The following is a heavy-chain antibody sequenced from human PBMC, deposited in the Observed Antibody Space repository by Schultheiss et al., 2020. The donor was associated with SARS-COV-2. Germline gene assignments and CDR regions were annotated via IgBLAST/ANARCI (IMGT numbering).Heavy chain of an antibody. CDR2: ISYDGSNK. D-gene: IGHD6-19*01. Sequence: GGSLRLSCAASGFTFSSYGMHWVRQAPGKGLEWVAVISYDGSNKYYGDSVKGRFTISRDNPKNTLSLQMNSLRAEDTAVYYCARAVAGIYLAEYFQHWGQGTLVTVSS. CDR1: GFTFSSYG. J-gene: IGHJ1*01. V-gene: IGHV3-33*05. CDR3: ARAVAGIYLAEYFQH.